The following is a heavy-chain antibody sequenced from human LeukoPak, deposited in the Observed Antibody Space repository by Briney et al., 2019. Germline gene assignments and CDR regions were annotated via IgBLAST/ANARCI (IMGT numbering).Heavy chain of an antibody. CDR1: GFTFSSYG. V-gene: IGHV3-30*02. D-gene: IGHD1-7*01. J-gene: IGHJ4*02. CDR3: AKEQRDWNYGVFDY. Sequence: GGSLRLSCAASGFTFSSYGMHWVRQAPGKGLEWVAYIQYDGSNEQFADSVKGRFSISRDNSKNILYLQVNSLRAEDTAVYYCAKEQRDWNYGVFDYWGQGTQVTVSS. CDR2: IQYDGSNE.